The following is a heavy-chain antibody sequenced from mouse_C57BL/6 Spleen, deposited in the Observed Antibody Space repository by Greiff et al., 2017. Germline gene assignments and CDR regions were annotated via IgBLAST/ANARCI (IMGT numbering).Heavy chain of an antibody. J-gene: IGHJ3*01. V-gene: IGHV1-55*01. Sequence: VQLQQPGAELVKPGASVKMSCKASGYTFTNYWITWVKQSPGQGLEWIGDIYPGCGSTNYNEKFKSKATMTVDTSSSTAYMQLSSLTSEDSAVYYCARRANSNAAWFAYWGQGTLVTVSA. CDR1: GYTFTNYW. D-gene: IGHD2-5*01. CDR3: ARRANSNAAWFAY. CDR2: IYPGCGST.